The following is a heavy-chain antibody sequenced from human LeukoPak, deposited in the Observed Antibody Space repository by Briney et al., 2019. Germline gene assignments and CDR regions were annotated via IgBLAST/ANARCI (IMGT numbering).Heavy chain of an antibody. J-gene: IGHJ4*02. CDR3: ARHLSGVTGYTYGRGIDY. Sequence: GGSLRLSCAASGFTFSSHWMSWVRQAPGKGLEWVANIKKDGSEKYYVDSVKGRFTISRDNAKTSLYLHMNSLRAEDTAVYYYARHLSGVTGYTYGRGIDYWGQGTLVTVSS. CDR2: IKKDGSEK. D-gene: IGHD5-18*01. V-gene: IGHV3-7*01. CDR1: GFTFSSHW.